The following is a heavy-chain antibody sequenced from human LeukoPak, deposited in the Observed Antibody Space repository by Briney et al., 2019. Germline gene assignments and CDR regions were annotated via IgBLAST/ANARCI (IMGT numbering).Heavy chain of an antibody. CDR2: IFYSGST. CDR1: GGSIGSGTYY. V-gene: IGHV4-39*07. CDR3: ARDRAYGSGKYYFDY. D-gene: IGHD3-10*01. J-gene: IGHJ4*02. Sequence: SETLSLTCTVSGGSIGSGTYYWGWIRQSPGKGLEWIGSIFYSGSTNYNPSLKSRVTISVDTSKNQFSLKLSSVTAADTAVYYCARDRAYGSGKYYFDYWGQGTLVTVSS.